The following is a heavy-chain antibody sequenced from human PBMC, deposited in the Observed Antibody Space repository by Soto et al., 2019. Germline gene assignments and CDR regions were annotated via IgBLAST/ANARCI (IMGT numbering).Heavy chain of an antibody. CDR3: ASSSFLRSGDLFHGLDV. CDR1: GASISNYY. CDR2: VNDGWGA. J-gene: IGHJ6*02. D-gene: IGHD3-10*01. Sequence: SETLSLTCTISGASISNYYWSWIRQVPGKGKEWIGYVNDGWGAAYNPSIQSRVTVSLDTSKSLLSLKLTSETAEDTALYFCASSSFLRSGDLFHGLDVWGQGTTVTVS. V-gene: IGHV4-59*12.